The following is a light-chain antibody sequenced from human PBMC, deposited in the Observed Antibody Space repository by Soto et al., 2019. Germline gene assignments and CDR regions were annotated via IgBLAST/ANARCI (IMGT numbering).Light chain of an antibody. CDR3: QQSYSTPDT. CDR2: AAS. V-gene: IGKV1-39*01. CDR1: QSISSY. Sequence: DIQMTQSPSSLSASVGDRVTITCRASQSISSYLNWYQQKPGTAPKLLIYAASSLQSGVPSRFSGSGSGTDFTRTISSLQPEDFATYHCQQSYSTPDTFGQGTKLEIK. J-gene: IGKJ2*01.